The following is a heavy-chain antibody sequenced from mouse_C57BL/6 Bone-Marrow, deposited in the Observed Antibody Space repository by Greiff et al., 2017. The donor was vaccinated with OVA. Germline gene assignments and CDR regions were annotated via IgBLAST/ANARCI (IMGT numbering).Heavy chain of an antibody. CDR1: GYTFTSYW. D-gene: IGHD3-2*02. CDR3: AREGGGQLRLRPHWYFDV. V-gene: IGHV1-7*01. Sequence: VKLVESGAELAKPGASVKLSCKASGYTFTSYWMHWVKQRPGQGLEWIGYINPSSGYTKYNQKFKDKATLTADKSSSTAYMQLSSLTYEDSAVYYCAREGGGQLRLRPHWYFDVWGTGTTVTVSS. CDR2: INPSSGYT. J-gene: IGHJ1*03.